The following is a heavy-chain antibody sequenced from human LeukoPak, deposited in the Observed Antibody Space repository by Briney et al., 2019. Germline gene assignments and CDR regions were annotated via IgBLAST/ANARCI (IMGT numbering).Heavy chain of an antibody. Sequence: ASGKVSCKASGYTFTSYDINWVRQATGQRLEWMGWMNPNSGNTGYAQKFQGRVTMTRNTSISTAYMELSSLRSEDTAVYYCARVGYYGSGSYLSYYYYMDVWGKGTTVTVSS. D-gene: IGHD3-10*01. J-gene: IGHJ6*03. CDR2: MNPNSGNT. CDR3: ARVGYYGSGSYLSYYYYMDV. V-gene: IGHV1-8*01. CDR1: GYTFTSYD.